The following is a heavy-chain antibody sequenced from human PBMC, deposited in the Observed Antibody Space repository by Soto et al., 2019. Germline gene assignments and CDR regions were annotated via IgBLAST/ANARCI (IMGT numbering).Heavy chain of an antibody. D-gene: IGHD1-26*01. CDR3: AKERTGSNHYYGMDV. CDR2: ISGSGTGT. Sequence: EVQLVESGGGLVQPGGSLRLSCEASGLTFSSYALSWVRLRPGRGLEWVAWISGSGTGTNSADSVKGRFTISRDNSKSTLYLHTNSLTVEDTAVYYCAKERTGSNHYYGMDVWGQGTTVTVSS. CDR1: GLTFSSYA. V-gene: IGHV3-23*04. J-gene: IGHJ6*02.